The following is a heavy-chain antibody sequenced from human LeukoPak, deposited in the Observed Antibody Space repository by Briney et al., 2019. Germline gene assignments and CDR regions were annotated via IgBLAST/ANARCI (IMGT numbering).Heavy chain of an antibody. V-gene: IGHV3-21*04. Sequence: GGSLRLSCAASGFTFSTYNMNWVRQAPGKGLEWVSSITSSSTYIYYADSVKGRFTISRDNAKNSLYLQMNSLRAEDTAVYYCAKDPQSMTTVTTGWFDPWGQGTLVTVSS. CDR1: GFTFSTYN. CDR3: AKDPQSMTTVTTGWFDP. J-gene: IGHJ5*02. D-gene: IGHD4-17*01. CDR2: ITSSSTYI.